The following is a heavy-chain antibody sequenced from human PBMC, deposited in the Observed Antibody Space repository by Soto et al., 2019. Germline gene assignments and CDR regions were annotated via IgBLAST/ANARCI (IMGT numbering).Heavy chain of an antibody. CDR3: ARGGSSDWQVAFDI. D-gene: IGHD6-19*01. Sequence: SETLSLTCVVSGGSYSTYYYNWIRQPPGKGLERTGEINHSGSNNSSPSLKSRVTMSLDTSKNQISLKLTSVSAADTAVYYCARGGSSDWQVAFDIWGQGTMVTVSS. V-gene: IGHV4-34*01. CDR1: GGSYSTYY. J-gene: IGHJ3*02. CDR2: INHSGSN.